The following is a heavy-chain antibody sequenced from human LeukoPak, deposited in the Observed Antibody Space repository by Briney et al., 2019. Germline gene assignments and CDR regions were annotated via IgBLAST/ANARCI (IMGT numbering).Heavy chain of an antibody. J-gene: IGHJ3*02. Sequence: SQTLSLTCIVSGGSIISGDYYWSWIRQPPGKGLECIGYIYHNGDTYYNPSLKSRVSISVDTSKNQFSLKLSSATAADTAVYYCARAGVVPAAINRAFDIWGQGSVVTVSS. D-gene: IGHD2-2*02. CDR1: GGSIISGDYY. CDR3: ARAGVVPAAINRAFDI. CDR2: IYHNGDT. V-gene: IGHV4-30-4*08.